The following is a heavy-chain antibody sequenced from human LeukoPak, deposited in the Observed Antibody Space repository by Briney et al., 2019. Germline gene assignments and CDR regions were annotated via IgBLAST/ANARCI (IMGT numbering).Heavy chain of an antibody. V-gene: IGHV1-24*01. CDR1: GYTLTELS. CDR2: FDPEDGET. J-gene: IGHJ6*02. Sequence: ASVKVSCKVSGYTLTELSMHWVRQAPGKRLEWMGGFDPEDGETIYAQKFQGRVTMTEDTSTDTAYMELSSLRSEDTAVYYCATAYIAVAGAKTYYYYYGMDVWGQGTTVTVSS. CDR3: ATAYIAVAGAKTYYYYYGMDV. D-gene: IGHD6-19*01.